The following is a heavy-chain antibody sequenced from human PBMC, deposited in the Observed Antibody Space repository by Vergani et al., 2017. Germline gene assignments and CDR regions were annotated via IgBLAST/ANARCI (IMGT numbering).Heavy chain of an antibody. CDR1: GFSISSGYY. CDR3: ARQPGSRAYYFDQ. Sequence: QVQLQESGPGLVKPSETLSLTCVVSGFSISSGYYWGWIRQPPGKGLEWIGNIYHRGNTYYNPSLKSRIYISLDTSKNQFSLKMNSVTAADTAVYYCARQPGSRAYYFDQWGQGTLVTVSS. J-gene: IGHJ4*02. V-gene: IGHV4-38-2*01. CDR2: IYHRGNT. D-gene: IGHD3-10*01.